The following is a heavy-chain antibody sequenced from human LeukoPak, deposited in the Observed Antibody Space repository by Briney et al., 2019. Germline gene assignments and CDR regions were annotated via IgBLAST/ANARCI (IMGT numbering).Heavy chain of an antibody. CDR3: ARGHFEYYDSSGQKGLDY. Sequence: GASVNVSCQSSVYTFTGYYMHWVRPAPGQGLEWMGWINPNSGGTNYAQRFQGRVIKTRDTPIRTAYMELSRLRSEDTAVYYCARGHFEYYDSSGQKGLDYWGQGTLVTVSS. D-gene: IGHD3-22*01. J-gene: IGHJ4*02. V-gene: IGHV1-2*02. CDR2: INPNSGGT. CDR1: VYTFTGYY.